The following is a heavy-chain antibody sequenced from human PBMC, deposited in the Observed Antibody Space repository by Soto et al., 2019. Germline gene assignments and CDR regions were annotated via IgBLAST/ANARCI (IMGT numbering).Heavy chain of an antibody. Sequence: EVQLVESGGDLAQPGGSLRLSCVASGFTLSNYAMDWVRQAPGKGLEYVSGISSNGVGTYYANSVQGRFTVSRDNSKNTVYLQMGYLRPEDTAVYYCARRARPDFYYMDVWGKGTTVTVS. D-gene: IGHD6-6*01. J-gene: IGHJ6*03. CDR2: ISSNGVGT. CDR1: GFTLSNYA. V-gene: IGHV3-64*01. CDR3: ARRARPDFYYMDV.